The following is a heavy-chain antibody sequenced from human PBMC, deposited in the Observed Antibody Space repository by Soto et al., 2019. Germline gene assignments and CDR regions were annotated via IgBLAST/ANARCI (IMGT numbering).Heavy chain of an antibody. CDR1: GCSLRTSGVG. J-gene: IGHJ4*02. Sequence: QITLKESGPTLVKPTQTLTLTCTFSGCSLRTSGVGVGWIRQPPGNALEWLALIYWDDDKQYSPSLKSRLTSTKDTSKNQVVLKMTNMHPVDTATSYCTHLYNYGTYYFDYWGQGTLVTVSS. D-gene: IGHD5-18*01. CDR2: IYWDDDK. CDR3: THLYNYGTYYFDY. V-gene: IGHV2-5*02.